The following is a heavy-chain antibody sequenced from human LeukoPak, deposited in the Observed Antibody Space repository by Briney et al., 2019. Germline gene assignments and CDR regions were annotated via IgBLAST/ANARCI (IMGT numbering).Heavy chain of an antibody. V-gene: IGHV4-59*08. J-gene: IGHJ4*02. CDR2: IYYSGST. Sequence: SETLSLTCTVSGGSISSYYWSWIRQPPGKGLEWIGYIYYSGSTNYNPSLKSRVTISVDTSKNQFSLKLSSVTAADTAVYYCARSGDSSGYYLYYFDYWGQGTLVTVSS. CDR1: GGSISSYY. D-gene: IGHD3-22*01. CDR3: ARSGDSSGYYLYYFDY.